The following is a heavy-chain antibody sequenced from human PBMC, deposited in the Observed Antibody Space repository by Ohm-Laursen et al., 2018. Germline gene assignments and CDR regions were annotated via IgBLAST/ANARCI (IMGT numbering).Heavy chain of an antibody. D-gene: IGHD6-19*01. CDR2: IFTGTDT. CDR1: GFTVSDNY. CDR3: AKDGQWLVYFDY. V-gene: IGHV3-53*05. J-gene: IGHJ4*02. Sequence: SLRLSCAASGFTVSDNYMSWVRQAPGKGLEWVSVIFTGTDTNYADSVKGRFTISRDNSKNTLYLQMNSLRAEDTAVYYCAKDGQWLVYFDYWGQGTLVTVSS.